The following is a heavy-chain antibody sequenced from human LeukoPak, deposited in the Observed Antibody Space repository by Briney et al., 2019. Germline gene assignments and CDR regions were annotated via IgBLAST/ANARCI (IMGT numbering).Heavy chain of an antibody. D-gene: IGHD2-15*01. J-gene: IGHJ3*02. CDR1: GFTFSIYW. V-gene: IGHV3-74*01. CDR3: ARDVVLSGTDAFDI. CDR2: INSDGSNT. Sequence: GGSLRLSCPASGFTFSIYWMHWVRQAPGKGLVWVSRINSDGSNTIYADSVKDRFTMSRDNAKSTLYLEMNSLRAEDTAVYYCARDVVLSGTDAFDIWGEGTRVTVSS.